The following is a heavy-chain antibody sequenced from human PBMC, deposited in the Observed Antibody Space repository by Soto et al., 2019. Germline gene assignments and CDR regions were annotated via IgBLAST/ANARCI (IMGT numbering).Heavy chain of an antibody. CDR2: IWYDGSNK. D-gene: IGHD5-12*01. J-gene: IGHJ6*02. V-gene: IGHV3-33*01. CDR3: ARALSGYVGGMDV. Sequence: QVQLVESGGGVVQPGRSLRLSCAASGFTFSSYGMHWVRQAPGKGLEWVAVIWYDGSNKYYADSVKGRFTISRDNSKNTLYLEMTRLRAEDTAVYYCARALSGYVGGMDVWGQGTTVTVSS. CDR1: GFTFSSYG.